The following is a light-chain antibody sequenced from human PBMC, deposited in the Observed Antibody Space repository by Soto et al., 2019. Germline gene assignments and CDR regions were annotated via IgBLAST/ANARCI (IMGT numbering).Light chain of an antibody. Sequence: QSVLTQPASVSGSPGQSITISCTGASSDVGGYNSVSWYQQHPGKAPKLMMYEVNNRPSGVANRFSGCKSGNTAALSISGLQSEDVADYYCSAYTSSTTLRFGGGTKVTVL. J-gene: IGLJ3*02. CDR2: EVN. CDR1: SSDVGGYNS. V-gene: IGLV2-14*01. CDR3: SAYTSSTTLR.